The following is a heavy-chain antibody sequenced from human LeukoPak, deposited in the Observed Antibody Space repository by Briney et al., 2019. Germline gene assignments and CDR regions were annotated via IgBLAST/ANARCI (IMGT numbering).Heavy chain of an antibody. CDR2: MNPNSGNT. D-gene: IGHD3-22*01. J-gene: IGHJ6*02. CDR1: GYTFTSYD. CDR3: ARVYYDSSGYCSGMDV. Sequence: ASVKVSCKASGYTFTSYDINWVRQATGQGLEWMGWMNPNSGNTGYAQKFQGRVTMTRNTSISTAYMELSSLRSEDTAVYYCARVYYDSSGYCSGMDVWGQGTTVSVSS. V-gene: IGHV1-8*01.